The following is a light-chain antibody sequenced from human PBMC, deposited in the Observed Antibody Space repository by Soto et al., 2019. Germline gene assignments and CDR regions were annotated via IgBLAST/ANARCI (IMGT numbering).Light chain of an antibody. V-gene: IGKV1-5*03. CDR2: MAS. J-gene: IGKJ1*01. CDR3: QQYNDYSWT. Sequence: DIQMTQSPSTLSASVGDSVSINCRASQSISAWLAWYQQKPGKAPRLLIYMASTLEIGVPSRFSGSGSGTEFTLTISSLQPDDVAIYYCQQYNDYSWTFGQGTKVDIK. CDR1: QSISAW.